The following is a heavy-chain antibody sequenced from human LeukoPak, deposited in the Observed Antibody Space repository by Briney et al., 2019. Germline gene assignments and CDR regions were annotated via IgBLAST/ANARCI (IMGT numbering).Heavy chain of an antibody. D-gene: IGHD6-19*01. V-gene: IGHV3-23*01. CDR2: ISGSGGST. CDR1: GFTFSSYA. Sequence: GGSLRLYCAASGFTFSSYAMSWVRQAPGKELKWVSAISGSGGSTYYADSVKGRFTISRDNSKNTLYLQMNSLRAEDTAVYYCAKGSRAVAATGYFDYWGQGTLVTVSS. J-gene: IGHJ4*02. CDR3: AKGSRAVAATGYFDY.